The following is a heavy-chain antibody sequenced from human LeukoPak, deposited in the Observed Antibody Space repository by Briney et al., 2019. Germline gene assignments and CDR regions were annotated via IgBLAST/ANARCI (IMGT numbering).Heavy chain of an antibody. CDR2: INPNSGGT. D-gene: IGHD3-3*01. CDR3: ARGLTIFGVVIVGY. V-gene: IGHV1-2*06. CDR1: GYTFTGYY. Sequence: SVKVSCKASGYTFTGYYMHWVRQAPGQGLEWMGRINPNSGGTNYAQKFQGRVTMTRDTSISTAYMELSRLRSDDTAVYYCARGLTIFGVVIVGYWGQGTLVTVSS. J-gene: IGHJ4*02.